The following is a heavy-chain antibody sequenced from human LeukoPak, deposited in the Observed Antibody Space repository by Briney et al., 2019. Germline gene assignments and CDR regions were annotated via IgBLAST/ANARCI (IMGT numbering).Heavy chain of an antibody. V-gene: IGHV1-8*01. D-gene: IGHD2-15*01. CDR2: MNPNSGNT. CDR1: GYTFPSYD. J-gene: IGHJ5*02. Sequence: GASVKVSCKASGYTFPSYDINWVRQATGQGLEWMGWMNPNSGNTGYAQKFQGRVTMTRKTSISTAYMELSSLRSEDTAVYYCARADLGYCSGGSCYWFDPWGQGALVTVSS. CDR3: ARADLGYCSGGSCYWFDP.